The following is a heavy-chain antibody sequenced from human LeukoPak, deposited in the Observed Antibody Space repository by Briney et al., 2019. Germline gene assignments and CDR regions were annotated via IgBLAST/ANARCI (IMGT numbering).Heavy chain of an antibody. D-gene: IGHD6-13*01. V-gene: IGHV3-23*01. Sequence: PGGSLRLSCAASGFTFSSYAMSWVRQAPGKGLEWVSVISGSGGSTYYADSVKGRFTISRDNSKNTLYLQMNSLRAEDTAVYYCARSGYSSSWYGGAFDYWGQGTLVTVSS. CDR3: ARSGYSSSWYGGAFDY. CDR2: ISGSGGST. J-gene: IGHJ4*02. CDR1: GFTFSSYA.